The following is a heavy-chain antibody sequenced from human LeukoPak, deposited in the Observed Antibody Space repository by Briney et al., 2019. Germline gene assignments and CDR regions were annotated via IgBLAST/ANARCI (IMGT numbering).Heavy chain of an antibody. J-gene: IGHJ4*02. Sequence: GGSLRLSCAASGFTFSSYAMSWVRQAPGKGLEWVSAISGSGGSTYYADSVKGRFTISRDNSKNTLYLQMNSLKTEDTAVYYCTGSSWATNDYWGQGTLVTVSS. CDR3: TGSSWATNDY. CDR2: ISGSGGST. CDR1: GFTFSSYA. V-gene: IGHV3-23*01. D-gene: IGHD6-13*01.